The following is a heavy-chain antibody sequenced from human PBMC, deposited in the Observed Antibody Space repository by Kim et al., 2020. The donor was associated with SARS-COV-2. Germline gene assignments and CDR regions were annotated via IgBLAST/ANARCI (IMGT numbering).Heavy chain of an antibody. J-gene: IGHJ3*02. Sequence: SETLSLTCTVSGGSISSSSYYWGWIRQPPGKGLEWIGSIYYSGSTYYNPTLKSRVTISVDTSKNQFSLKLSSVTAADTAVYYCARPMGQQLVTDAFDIWG. CDR1: GGSISSSSYY. CDR3: ARPMGQQLVTDAFDI. D-gene: IGHD6-13*01. CDR2: IYYSGST. V-gene: IGHV4-39*01.